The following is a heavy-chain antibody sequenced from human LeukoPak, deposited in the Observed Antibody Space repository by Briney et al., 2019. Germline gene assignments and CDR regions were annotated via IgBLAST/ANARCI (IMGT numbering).Heavy chain of an antibody. CDR3: ARERLSDYGDYYYYYGMDV. D-gene: IGHD4-17*01. Sequence: ASVKVSCKASGYTFTSYAMHWVRQAPGQRLEWMGWMNAGNGNTKYSQKFPGRVTITRDTSASTAYMELSSLRSEDTAVYYCARERLSDYGDYYYYYGMDVWGQGTTVTVSS. CDR1: GYTFTSYA. CDR2: MNAGNGNT. J-gene: IGHJ6*02. V-gene: IGHV1-3*01.